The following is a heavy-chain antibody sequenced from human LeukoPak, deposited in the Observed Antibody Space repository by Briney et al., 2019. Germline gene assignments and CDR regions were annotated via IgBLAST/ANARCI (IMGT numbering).Heavy chain of an antibody. J-gene: IGHJ4*02. V-gene: IGHV3-53*01. D-gene: IGHD3-10*01. CDR3: ATDYGSGTYYTLDY. CDR1: GFIVSSKY. CDR2: IYSGGRT. Sequence: GGSLRLSCAASGFIVSSKYMSWVRQAPGMGLEWVSIIYSGGRTYYADSVKGRFTISRDNSKNTLYLQMNSLRAEDTAVYYCATDYGSGTYYTLDYWGQGTLVTVSS.